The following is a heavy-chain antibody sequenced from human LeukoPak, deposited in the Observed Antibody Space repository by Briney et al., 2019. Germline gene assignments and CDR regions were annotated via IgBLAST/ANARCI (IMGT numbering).Heavy chain of an antibody. CDR2: INYSGST. V-gene: IGHV4-39*01. CDR3: ARQTVGGRIGSGWYSPIGY. D-gene: IGHD6-19*01. J-gene: IGHJ4*02. Sequence: SETLSLTCTVSGGSISSYYWGWIRQPPGKGLEWIGSINYSGSTYYNPSLKSRVTISVDTSKNQFSLKLSSVTAADTAVYYCARQTVGGRIGSGWYSPIGYWGQGTLVTVSS. CDR1: GGSISSYY.